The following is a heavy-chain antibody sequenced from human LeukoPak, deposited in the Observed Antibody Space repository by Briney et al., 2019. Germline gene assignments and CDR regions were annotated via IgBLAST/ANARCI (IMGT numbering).Heavy chain of an antibody. D-gene: IGHD6-19*01. J-gene: IGHJ4*02. V-gene: IGHV4-34*01. CDR1: GGSFSGYY. CDR3: ASRMGSGFDY. CDR2: INHSGST. Sequence: PSETLSLTCAVYGGSFSGYYGSWIRQPPGKGLEWIGEINHSGSTNYNPSLKSRVTISVDTSKNQFSLKLSSVTAADTAVYYCASRMGSGFDYWGQGTLVTVSS.